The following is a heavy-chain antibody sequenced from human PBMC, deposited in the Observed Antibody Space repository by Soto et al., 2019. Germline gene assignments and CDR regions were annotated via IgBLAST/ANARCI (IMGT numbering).Heavy chain of an antibody. J-gene: IGHJ3*02. CDR2: INHSGST. Sequence: KPSETLSLTCAVYGGSFSGYYWSWIRQPPGKGLEWIGEINHSGSTNYNPSLKSRVTISVDTSKNQFSLKLSSVTAADTAVYYCARSTVTKAGWARRSHAFDIWGQGTMVTVSS. CDR1: GGSFSGYY. CDR3: ARSTVTKAGWARRSHAFDI. V-gene: IGHV4-34*01. D-gene: IGHD4-17*01.